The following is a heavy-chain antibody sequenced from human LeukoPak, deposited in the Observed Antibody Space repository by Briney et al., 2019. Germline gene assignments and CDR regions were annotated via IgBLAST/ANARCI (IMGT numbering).Heavy chain of an antibody. V-gene: IGHV1-24*01. Sequence: GASVKVSCKVSGYTLTELSMHWVRQAPGKGLEWMGGFDPEDGETIYAQKFQGRVTMTEDTSTDTAYMELSSLRSEDTAVYYCATLGPDEEQQPFDYWGQGTLVPVSS. CDR1: GYTLTELS. CDR3: ATLGPDEEQQPFDY. D-gene: IGHD6-13*01. CDR2: FDPEDGET. J-gene: IGHJ4*02.